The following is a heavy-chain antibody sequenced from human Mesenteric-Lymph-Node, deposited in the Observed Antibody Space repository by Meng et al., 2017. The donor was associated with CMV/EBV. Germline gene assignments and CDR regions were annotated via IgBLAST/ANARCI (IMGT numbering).Heavy chain of an antibody. V-gene: IGHV4-61*01. CDR2: IYYSGST. CDR1: GGSVSGGSYY. D-gene: IGHD3-22*01. J-gene: IGHJ5*02. Sequence: SETLSLTCTVSGGSVSGGSYYWSWIRQPPGKGLEWIGYIYYSGSTNYNPSLKSRVTISVDTSKNQFSLKLSSVTAADTAVYYCARDRLTYYDSSGYYDHWGQGTLVTVSS. CDR3: ARDRLTYYDSSGYYDH.